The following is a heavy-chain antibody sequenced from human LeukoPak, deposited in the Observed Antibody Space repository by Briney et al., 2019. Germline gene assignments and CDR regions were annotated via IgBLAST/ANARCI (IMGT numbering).Heavy chain of an antibody. J-gene: IGHJ3*02. V-gene: IGHV4-30-2*01. D-gene: IGHD1-26*01. CDR1: GGSISSGGYS. Sequence: SETLSLTCAVSGGSISSGGYSWRWIRQPPGKGLEWIGYIYHSGSTYYNPSLKSRVTISVDRSKNQFSLKLSSVTAADTAVYYCARESVGATAFDIWGQGTMVTVSS. CDR2: IYHSGST. CDR3: ARESVGATAFDI.